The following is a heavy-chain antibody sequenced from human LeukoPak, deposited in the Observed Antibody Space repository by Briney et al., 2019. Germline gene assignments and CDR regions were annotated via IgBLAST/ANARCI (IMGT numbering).Heavy chain of an antibody. CDR1: GFDFSNYW. CDR3: ARAWRDYGDYVGDPDFDY. J-gene: IGHJ4*02. CDR2: IKQDGSEK. V-gene: IGHV3-7*03. D-gene: IGHD4-17*01. Sequence: PGGSLRLSCAASGFDFSNYWMYWVRQAPGKGLEWVANIKQDGSEKYYVDSVRGRFTISRDNAKNSLSLQMNSLRAEDTAVYYCARAWRDYGDYVGDPDFDYWGQGTLVTVSS.